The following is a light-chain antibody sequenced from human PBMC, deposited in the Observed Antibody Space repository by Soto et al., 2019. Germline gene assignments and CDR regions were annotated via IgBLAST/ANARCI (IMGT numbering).Light chain of an antibody. CDR3: QRSYKTPRFT. CDR2: AAS. J-gene: IGKJ3*01. CDR1: QSISTY. Sequence: DIQMTQSPSSLSASVGDRVTITCRASQSISTYLNWYQQKPGKAPKLLIYAASSLQSGVPSRFSSSGSGTDFTLTISSLQPEDFATYYCQRSYKTPRFTFGPGTKVDI. V-gene: IGKV1-39*01.